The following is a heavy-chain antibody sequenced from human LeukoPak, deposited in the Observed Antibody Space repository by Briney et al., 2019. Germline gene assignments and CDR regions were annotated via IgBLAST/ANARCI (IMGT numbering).Heavy chain of an antibody. V-gene: IGHV4-59*08. CDR2: IYYSGTT. CDR1: GGSISSYY. Sequence: SETLSLTCTVSGGSISSYYRSWIRQPPGKGLEWIGYIYYSGTTNYNPSLKSRVTISVDTSKNHFSLKLSSVTAADTAVYYCARHSDSSGYYGFDYWGQGALVTVSS. CDR3: ARHSDSSGYYGFDY. J-gene: IGHJ4*02. D-gene: IGHD3-22*01.